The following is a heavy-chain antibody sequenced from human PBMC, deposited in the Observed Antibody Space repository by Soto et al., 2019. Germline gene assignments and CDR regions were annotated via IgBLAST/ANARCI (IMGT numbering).Heavy chain of an antibody. J-gene: IGHJ4*02. D-gene: IGHD6-13*01. V-gene: IGHV4-39*01. CDR2: IYYSGST. CDR1: GGSISSSSYY. CDR3: ARRYSSSWYDY. Sequence: ETLSLTCTVSGGSISSSSYYWGWIRQPPGKGLEWIGSIYYSGSTYYNPSLKSRVTISVDTSKNQFSLKLSSVTAADTAVYYCARRYSSSWYDYWGQGTLVTVSS.